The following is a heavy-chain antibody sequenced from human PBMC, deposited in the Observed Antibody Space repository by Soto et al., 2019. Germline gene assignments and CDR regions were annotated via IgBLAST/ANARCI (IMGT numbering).Heavy chain of an antibody. D-gene: IGHD3-10*01. CDR2: ISAHNGNT. Sequence: QVHLVQSGAEVKKPGASVKVSCKGSGYIFTTYGITWLRQAPGQGLEWMGWISAHNGNTNYAQKLQGRVTVTRDTSTSTAYMELRNLRSDATAVYYCARGRYGEYWGQGALVTVSS. CDR1: GYIFTTYG. CDR3: ARGRYGEY. J-gene: IGHJ4*02. V-gene: IGHV1-18*01.